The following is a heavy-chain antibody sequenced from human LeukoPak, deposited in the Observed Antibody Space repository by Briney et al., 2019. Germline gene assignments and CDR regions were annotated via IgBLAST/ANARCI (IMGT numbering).Heavy chain of an antibody. Sequence: TSGTLSLTSMVPGGSIISYYWSWIRQPPGKGRGWIGYIYYSGSTNYNPSLKSRVTISVDTSKNQFSLKLSSVTAADTAVYYCARLRITMVRGVIIHSFDYWGQGTLVTVSP. V-gene: IGHV4-59*08. D-gene: IGHD3-10*01. CDR1: GGSIISYY. CDR2: IYYSGST. CDR3: ARLRITMVRGVIIHSFDY. J-gene: IGHJ4*02.